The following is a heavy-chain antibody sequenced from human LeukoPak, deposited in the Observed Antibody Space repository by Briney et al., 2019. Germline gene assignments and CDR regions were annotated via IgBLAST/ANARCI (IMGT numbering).Heavy chain of an antibody. CDR2: INHRGST. CDR1: GGSFSGYY. CDR3: ARGIAAAGTTYYYYGMDG. D-gene: IGHD6-13*01. Sequence: SETLSLTCAVYGGSFSGYYWSWIRQPPGKGLEWIGEINHRGSTTYNPSLKSRVTISADTSRNQFSLNLSSVTAADTAVYYCARGIAAAGTTYYYYGMDGWGQGTTGTVSS. J-gene: IGHJ6*02. V-gene: IGHV4-34*01.